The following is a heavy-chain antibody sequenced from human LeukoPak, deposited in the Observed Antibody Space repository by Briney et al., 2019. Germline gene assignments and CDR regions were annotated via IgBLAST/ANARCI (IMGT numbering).Heavy chain of an antibody. Sequence: GGSLRLSCAASGFTFSNYGMHWVRQAPGKGLEWVAFIRFDGGKTYYADSVKGRFTISRDNSENTLYLQMNSLRPEDTAVYYCAKDLGATVYMDVWGKGTTVTVSS. V-gene: IGHV3-30*02. CDR2: IRFDGGKT. J-gene: IGHJ6*03. D-gene: IGHD1-26*01. CDR1: GFTFSNYG. CDR3: AKDLGATVYMDV.